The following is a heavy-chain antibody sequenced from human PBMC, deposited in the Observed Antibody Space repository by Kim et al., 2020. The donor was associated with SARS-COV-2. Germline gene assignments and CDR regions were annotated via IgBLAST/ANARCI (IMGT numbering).Heavy chain of an antibody. Sequence: GGSLRLSCTTSGFTITGYAMSWVRQAPGKGLEWVSSIDGSDGTTYYVDSVQGRFTISRDNSKNTLYSQMNSLRADDTAVYYCMKGGWGWIWDHWGQGTRVTVSS. CDR1: GFTITGYA. D-gene: IGHD2-2*03. V-gene: IGHV3-23*01. J-gene: IGHJ4*02. CDR2: IDGSDGTT. CDR3: MKGGWGWIWDH.